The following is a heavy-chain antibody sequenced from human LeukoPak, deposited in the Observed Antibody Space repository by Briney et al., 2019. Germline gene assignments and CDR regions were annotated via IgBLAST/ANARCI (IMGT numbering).Heavy chain of an antibody. CDR3: ARDPSSYYYDTSGYLYYFDY. CDR2: IYHSGST. Sequence: SETLSLTCTVSGYSISSGYYWGWIRQPPGKGLEWIGSIYHSGSTYYNPSLKSRVTISVDTSKNQFSLKLSSVTAADTAVYYCARDPSSYYYDTSGYLYYFDYWGQGTLVTVSS. CDR1: GYSISSGYY. D-gene: IGHD3-22*01. J-gene: IGHJ4*02. V-gene: IGHV4-38-2*02.